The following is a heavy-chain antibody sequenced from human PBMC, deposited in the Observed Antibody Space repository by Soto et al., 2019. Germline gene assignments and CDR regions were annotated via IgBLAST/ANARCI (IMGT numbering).Heavy chain of an antibody. Sequence: ASVQVSCKASGYPFTSYGIGWVRQAPGQGLEWLGWISAYNGNTNSAQKLQGRVTMTTDTSTSTAYMELRSLRSDDTAVYYCARGPQWLPPLPVWYFDLWGRGTLVTVSS. J-gene: IGHJ2*01. D-gene: IGHD6-19*01. CDR3: ARGPQWLPPLPVWYFDL. CDR2: ISAYNGNT. V-gene: IGHV1-18*01. CDR1: GYPFTSYG.